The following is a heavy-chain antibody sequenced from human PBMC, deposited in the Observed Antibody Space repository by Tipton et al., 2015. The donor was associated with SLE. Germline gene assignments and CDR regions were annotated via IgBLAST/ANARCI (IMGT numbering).Heavy chain of an antibody. Sequence: TLSLTCTVSGGSISSNRYHWGWIRQPPGKGLDWIGSMFYSGNTYRNPSLKSRVTISLDTSRNQFSLKLSSMTATDTAVYYCARQTDIVAFGYFDFWGQGTLVTVSS. CDR3: ARQTDIVAFGYFDF. D-gene: IGHD5-12*01. J-gene: IGHJ4*02. CDR1: GGSISSNRYH. V-gene: IGHV4-39*01. CDR2: MFYSGNT.